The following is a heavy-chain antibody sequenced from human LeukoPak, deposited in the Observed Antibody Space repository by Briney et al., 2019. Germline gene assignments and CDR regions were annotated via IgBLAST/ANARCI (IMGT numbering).Heavy chain of an antibody. V-gene: IGHV3-7*03. CDR1: GFTLSSRW. CDR2: VNRDGSEK. J-gene: IGHJ4*02. Sequence: GGSLRLSCVVSGFTLSSRWMMWVRQAPGEGLEWMTNVNRDGSEKNYVDSVKGRFTITRDNAENSLYLQMNSLKVEDSAIYYCATYDSWSGYNIAYWGQGTLVTVSS. CDR3: ATYDSWSGYNIAY. D-gene: IGHD3-3*01.